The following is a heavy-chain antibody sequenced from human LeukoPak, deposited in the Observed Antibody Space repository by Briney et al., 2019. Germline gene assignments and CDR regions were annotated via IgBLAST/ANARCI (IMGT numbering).Heavy chain of an antibody. J-gene: IGHJ4*02. CDR2: ISYDGSNK. CDR3: ARDLVGTAPPGGY. V-gene: IGHV3-30-3*01. D-gene: IGHD6-6*01. CDR1: GFTFSSYA. Sequence: GGSLRLSCAASGFTFSSYAMHWVRQAPGKGLEWVAVISYDGSNKYYADSVKGRFTISRDNSKNTLYLQMNSLRAEDTAVYYCARDLVGTAPPGGYWGQGTLVTVSS.